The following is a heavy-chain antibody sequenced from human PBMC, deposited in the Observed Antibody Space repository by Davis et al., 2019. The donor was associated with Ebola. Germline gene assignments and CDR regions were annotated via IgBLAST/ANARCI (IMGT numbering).Heavy chain of an antibody. CDR1: GDSISSSNW. CDR2: VYHSGRA. D-gene: IGHD3-22*01. Sequence: GSLRLSCAVSGDSISSSNWWRWVRQSPGKGLEWIGEVYHSGRANYNPSLKSRVTISVDKSKNQFSLKLKSVTAADTAVYYCARDYYDSSGYLHYFDYWGQGTLVTVSS. J-gene: IGHJ4*02. CDR3: ARDYYDSSGYLHYFDY. V-gene: IGHV4-4*02.